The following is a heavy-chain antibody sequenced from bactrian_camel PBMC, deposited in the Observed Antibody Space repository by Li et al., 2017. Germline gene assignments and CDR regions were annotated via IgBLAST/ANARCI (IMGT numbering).Heavy chain of an antibody. D-gene: IGHD6*01. Sequence: DVQLVESGGGSVQAGGSPRLSCAASGFTFSNYYMSWVRQAPGSGLEWVSSINSADGKTDYADSVKGRFTISRHNAKNTLYLQMNSLKTEDAAVYYCAADHVSWFTFAYWGQGTQVTVS. CDR1: GFTFSNYY. CDR2: INSADGKT. V-gene: IGHV3S40*01. J-gene: IGHJ6*01. CDR3: AADHVSWFTFAY.